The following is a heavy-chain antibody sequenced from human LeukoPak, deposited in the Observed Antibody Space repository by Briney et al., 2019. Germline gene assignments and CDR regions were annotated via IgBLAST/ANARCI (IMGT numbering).Heavy chain of an antibody. J-gene: IGHJ5*02. CDR3: ARTYYDILTGYHTINWFDP. D-gene: IGHD3-9*01. CDR2: IYYSGST. CDR1: GGSISSYY. V-gene: IGHV4-59*01. Sequence: PSETLSLTCTVSGGSISSYYWSWIRQPPGKGLEWIGYIYYSGSTNYNPSLKSRVTISVDTSKNQFSLKLSSVTAADTAVYYCARTYYDILTGYHTINWFDPWGQGTLVTVSS.